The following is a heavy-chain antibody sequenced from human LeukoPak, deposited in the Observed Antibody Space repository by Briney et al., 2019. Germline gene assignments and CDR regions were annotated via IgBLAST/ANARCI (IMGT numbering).Heavy chain of an antibody. V-gene: IGHV3-66*01. CDR1: GFTVTSNY. CDR2: IYTGGST. CDR3: AKSPGYSSSFDY. D-gene: IGHD6-13*01. J-gene: IGHJ4*02. Sequence: GGSLRLSCAGSGFTVTSNYMSWVRQAPGKGLEWVPVIYTGGSTYYADSVKGRFTISRDNSKNTVYLQMNSLRAEDTAVYYCAKSPGYSSSFDYWGQGTLVSVSS.